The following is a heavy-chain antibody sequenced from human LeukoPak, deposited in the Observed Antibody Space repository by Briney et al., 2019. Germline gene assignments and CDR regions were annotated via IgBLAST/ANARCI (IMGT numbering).Heavy chain of an antibody. J-gene: IGHJ5*02. Sequence: GGSLRLSCAASGFTFSSYEMNWVRQAPGKGLEWVSYISSSGSTIYYADSAKGRFTISRDNAKNSLYLQMNSLRAEDTAVYYCAREVKSGSGYYSNWFDPWGQGTLVTVSS. V-gene: IGHV3-48*03. CDR2: ISSSGSTI. CDR3: AREVKSGSGYYSNWFDP. D-gene: IGHD3-22*01. CDR1: GFTFSSYE.